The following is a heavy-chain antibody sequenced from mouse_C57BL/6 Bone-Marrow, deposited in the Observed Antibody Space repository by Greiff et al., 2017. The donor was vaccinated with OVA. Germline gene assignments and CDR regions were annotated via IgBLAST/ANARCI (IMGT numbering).Heavy chain of an antibody. CDR1: GFNIKDYY. D-gene: IGHD4-1*01. CDR2: IDPEDGDT. J-gene: IGHJ3*01. V-gene: IGHV14-2*01. Sequence: VQLQQSGAELVKPGASVKLSCTASGFNIKDYYMHWVKQRTEQGLEWIGRIDPEDGDTKSAPKFPGKATITADTSYNTAYRQLSSLTSEDTAVYYCARLTGISWFAYWGQGTLVTVSA. CDR3: ARLTGISWFAY.